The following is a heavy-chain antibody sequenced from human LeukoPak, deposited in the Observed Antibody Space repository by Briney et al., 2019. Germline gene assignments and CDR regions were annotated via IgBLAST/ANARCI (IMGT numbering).Heavy chain of an antibody. CDR2: VTGSGGST. V-gene: IGHV3-23*01. CDR1: GFTFSSYA. CDR3: AKPGGLVGPKGGAFDI. D-gene: IGHD1-26*01. Sequence: PGGSLRLSCAASGFTFSSYALSWVRQAPGKGLEWVSGVTGSGGSTYYADSVKGRFTISRDNSKNALSLQMNSLRAEDTAVYYCAKPGGLVGPKGGAFDIWGQGTMVTVSS. J-gene: IGHJ3*02.